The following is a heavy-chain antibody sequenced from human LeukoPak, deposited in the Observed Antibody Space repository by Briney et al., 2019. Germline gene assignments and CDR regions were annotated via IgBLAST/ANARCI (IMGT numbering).Heavy chain of an antibody. V-gene: IGHV4-59*01. D-gene: IGHD5-12*01. Sequence: PSETLSLTCTVSGGSISSYYWSWIRQPPGKGLEWIGYIYYSGSTNYNPSLKSRVTISVDTSKNQFSLKLSSVTAADTAVYYCARSRGYSGYDHFDCWGQGTLVTVSS. CDR1: GGSISSYY. J-gene: IGHJ4*02. CDR3: ARSRGYSGYDHFDC. CDR2: IYYSGST.